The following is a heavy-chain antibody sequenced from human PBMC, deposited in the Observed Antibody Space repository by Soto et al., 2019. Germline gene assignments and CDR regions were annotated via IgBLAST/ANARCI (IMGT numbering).Heavy chain of an antibody. CDR2: ISYDGSNK. CDR3: ARDAVDGIVGATPSGKGVHDY. J-gene: IGHJ4*02. Sequence: QVQLVESGGGVVQPGRSLRLSCAASGFTFSSYAMHWVRQAPGKGLEWVAVISYDGSNKYYADSVKGRFTISRDNSKKTQDKQMNSLRDEDTSVYYCARDAVDGIVGATPSGKGVHDYWGQGTLVTVSS. D-gene: IGHD1-26*01. V-gene: IGHV3-30-3*01. CDR1: GFTFSSYA.